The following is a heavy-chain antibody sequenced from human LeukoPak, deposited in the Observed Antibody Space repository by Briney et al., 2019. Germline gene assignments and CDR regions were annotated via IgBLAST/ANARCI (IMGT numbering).Heavy chain of an antibody. CDR1: GFTVSSNY. CDR2: IYSGGST. J-gene: IGHJ4*02. V-gene: IGHV3-66*01. D-gene: IGHD3-10*01. CDR3: AKERITMVRGVISGYYFDY. Sequence: PGGSLRLSCAASGFTVSSNYMSWVRQAPGKGLEWVSVIYSGGSTYYADSVKGRFTISRDNSKNTLYLQMNGLRAEDTAVYYCAKERITMVRGVISGYYFDYWGQGTLVTVSS.